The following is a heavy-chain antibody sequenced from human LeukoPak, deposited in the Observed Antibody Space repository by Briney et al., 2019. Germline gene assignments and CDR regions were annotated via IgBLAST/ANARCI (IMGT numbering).Heavy chain of an antibody. CDR3: ASQYNWNYQLSYYYYMDV. J-gene: IGHJ6*03. CDR2: IIPIFGTA. V-gene: IGHV1-69*05. Sequence: ASVKVSCKASGGTFSSYAISWVRQAPGQGLEWMGGIIPIFGTANYAQKFQGRVTITTDESTSTAYMELSSLRSEDTAVYYCASQYNWNYQLSYYYYMDVWGKGTTVTVSS. CDR1: GGTFSSYA. D-gene: IGHD1-7*01.